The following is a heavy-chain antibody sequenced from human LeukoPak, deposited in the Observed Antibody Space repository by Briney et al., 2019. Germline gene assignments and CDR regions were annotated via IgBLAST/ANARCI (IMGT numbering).Heavy chain of an antibody. V-gene: IGHV3-21*04. D-gene: IGHD3-10*01. CDR3: AKELWFGELFPNWFDP. CDR2: ISSSSSYI. J-gene: IGHJ5*02. CDR1: GFTFSSYS. Sequence: GGSLRLSCAASGFTFSSYSMNWVRQAPGKGLEWVSSISSSSSYIYYADSVKGRFTISRDNAKNSLYLQMNSLRAEDTAVYYCAKELWFGELFPNWFDPWGQGTLVTVSS.